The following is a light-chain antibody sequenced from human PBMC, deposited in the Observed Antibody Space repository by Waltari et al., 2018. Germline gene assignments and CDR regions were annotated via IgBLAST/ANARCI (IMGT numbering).Light chain of an antibody. CDR2: DAS. V-gene: IGKV3-11*01. J-gene: IGKJ5*01. CDR3: QQRSNWLIT. CDR1: QSVSSY. Sequence: ESMLTQSPAILSLSPGERATLSCRASQSVSSYLAWYQQKPGQAPRLLIYDASKRATGIPARFSGSGSGTDFTLTISSLEPEDFAVYYCQQRSNWLITFGQGTRLEIK.